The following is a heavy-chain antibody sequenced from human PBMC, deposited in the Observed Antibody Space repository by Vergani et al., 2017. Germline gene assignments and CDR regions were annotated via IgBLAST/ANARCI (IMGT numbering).Heavy chain of an antibody. CDR2: ISGSGGST. Sequence: EVQLLESGGGLVQPGGSLRLSCAASGFTFSSYAMSWVRQAPGKGLEWVSAISGSGGSTYYADSVKGRFTISRDNSKNTLYLQMNSLRAEDTAVYYFAKVAPYCSSTSCYLNWFDPWGQGTLVTVSA. CDR3: AKVAPYCSSTSCYLNWFDP. CDR1: GFTFSSYA. D-gene: IGHD2-2*01. J-gene: IGHJ5*02. V-gene: IGHV3-23*01.